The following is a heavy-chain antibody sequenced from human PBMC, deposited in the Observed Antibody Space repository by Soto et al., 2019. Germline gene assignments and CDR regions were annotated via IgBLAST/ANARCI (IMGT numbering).Heavy chain of an antibody. Sequence: NPSETLSLTCTVSGVSITGGDYYWSWIRQAPGKGLEWIGNIFYSGATSYNPSLESRVTISLXXXXXXXXXXXXXXXXXXXAVYXXARDRRVTNSWSPGDSYHYGLDVWGQGTTVTVSS. CDR2: IFYSGAT. V-gene: IGHV4-30-4*02. J-gene: IGHJ6*02. D-gene: IGHD6-13*01. CDR1: GVSITGGDYY. CDR3: ARDRRVTNSWSPGDSYHYGLDV.